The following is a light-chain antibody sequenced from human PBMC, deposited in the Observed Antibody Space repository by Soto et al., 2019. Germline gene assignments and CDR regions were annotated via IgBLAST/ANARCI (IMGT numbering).Light chain of an antibody. J-gene: IGKJ4*01. CDR1: ESLGSSY. CDR3: QHYGSSPLT. CDR2: SGS. V-gene: IGKV3-20*01. Sequence: EIVLTQSPGTLSLSPGDRATLSCRASESLGSSYLAWYQQKPGQAPRLLIYSGSSRAADIPDRFSGSGSATDFTLTISSLEPEDFAVYYCQHYGSSPLTFGGGTKVDIK.